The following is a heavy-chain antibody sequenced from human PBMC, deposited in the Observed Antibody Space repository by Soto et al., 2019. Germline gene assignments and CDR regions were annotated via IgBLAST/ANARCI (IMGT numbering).Heavy chain of an antibody. J-gene: IGHJ6*03. Sequence: QVQLQESGPGLVKPSETLSLTCTVSGGSISSYYWSWIRQPPGKGLEWMGYIYYSGSTNYNTSLSSRVTISVDTSKNQFSLKLSSVTAADTAVYYCARDIGSTVTTGNYYYMDVWGKGTTVTVSS. CDR3: ARDIGSTVTTGNYYYMDV. CDR1: GGSISSYY. V-gene: IGHV4-59*01. D-gene: IGHD4-17*01. CDR2: IYYSGST.